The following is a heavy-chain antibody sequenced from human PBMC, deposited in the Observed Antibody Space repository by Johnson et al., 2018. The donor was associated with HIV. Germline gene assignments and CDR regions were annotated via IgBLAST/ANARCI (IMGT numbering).Heavy chain of an antibody. CDR2: IRWDGAIP. J-gene: IGHJ3*02. V-gene: IGHV3-43D*03. D-gene: IGHD4-23*01. Sequence: EVQLVESGGGVVRPGGSQRLSCAASGFTFDDYAMHWVRQPPGNGLEWVSLIRWDGAIPSYVDSVRGRFTISRDNSINSLYLQMKSLRAEDTALYYCARAEIYGGRVGDFPFDIWGRGTMVTVSS. CDR1: GFTFDDYA. CDR3: ARAEIYGGRVGDFPFDI.